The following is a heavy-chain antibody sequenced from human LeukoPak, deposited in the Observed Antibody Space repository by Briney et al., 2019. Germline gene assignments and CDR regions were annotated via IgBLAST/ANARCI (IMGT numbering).Heavy chain of an antibody. D-gene: IGHD6-13*01. V-gene: IGHV3-48*03. CDR1: GFTFSSYE. CDR3: ARDRTQDIAAAGFFDY. J-gene: IGHJ4*02. Sequence: GGSLRLSCAASGFTFSSYEMNWVRQAPGKGLEWVSYISSSGSTIYYADSVKGRFTISRDNAKNSLYLQMNSLRAEDTAVYYCARDRTQDIAAAGFFDYWGQGTLVTVSS. CDR2: ISSSGSTI.